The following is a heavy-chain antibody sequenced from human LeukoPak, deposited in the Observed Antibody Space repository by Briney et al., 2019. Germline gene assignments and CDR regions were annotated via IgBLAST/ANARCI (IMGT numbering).Heavy chain of an antibody. CDR1: GFTFDDYV. Sequence: GGSLRLSCAASGFTFDDYVMHWVRQAPGKGLEWVSGISWNSGNIGYVDSVKGRFTISRDNAKNSLYLQMNSLRTEDTALYYCAKDGRYSSGWGSFDYWGQGTLVTVSS. CDR3: AKDGRYSSGWGSFDY. V-gene: IGHV3-9*01. J-gene: IGHJ4*02. CDR2: ISWNSGNI. D-gene: IGHD6-19*01.